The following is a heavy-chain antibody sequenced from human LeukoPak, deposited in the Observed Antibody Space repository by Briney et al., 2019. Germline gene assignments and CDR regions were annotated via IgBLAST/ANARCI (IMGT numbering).Heavy chain of an antibody. CDR1: GGSISSSSYY. Sequence: PSETLSLTCTVSGGSISSSSYYWGWIRQPPGKGLEWIGSIYYSGSTYHNPSLKSRVTISVDTSKNQFSLKLSSVTAADTAVYYCARDLAVDAFDIWGQGTMVTVSS. CDR3: ARDLAVDAFDI. V-gene: IGHV4-39*07. J-gene: IGHJ3*02. CDR2: IYYSGST. D-gene: IGHD6-19*01.